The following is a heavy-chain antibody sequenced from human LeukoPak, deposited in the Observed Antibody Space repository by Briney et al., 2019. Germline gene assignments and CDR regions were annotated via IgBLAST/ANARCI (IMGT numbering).Heavy chain of an antibody. V-gene: IGHV4-59*12. Sequence: PSETLSLTCTVSGGSISSYYWSRVRQPPGKGLEWVGYIYYSGSTNYNPSLKSRVTISVDTSKNQFSLKLSSVTAADTAVYYCASELYSSSSGYYYYYMDVWGKGTTVTVSS. CDR3: ASELYSSSSGYYYYYMDV. D-gene: IGHD6-6*01. CDR1: GGSISSYY. CDR2: IYYSGST. J-gene: IGHJ6*03.